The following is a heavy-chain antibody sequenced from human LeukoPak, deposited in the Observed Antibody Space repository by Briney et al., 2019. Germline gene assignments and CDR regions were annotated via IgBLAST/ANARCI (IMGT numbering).Heavy chain of an antibody. CDR3: ARDKLVVVPAATVGYYGMDV. J-gene: IGHJ6*02. Sequence: GASVKVSCKAPGYTFTSYGISWVRQAPGQGLEWMGWISAYNGNTNYAQKLQGRVTMTTDTSTSTAYMELRSLRSDDTAVYYCARDKLVVVPAATVGYYGMDVWGQGTTVTVSS. V-gene: IGHV1-18*01. CDR2: ISAYNGNT. CDR1: GYTFTSYG. D-gene: IGHD2-2*01.